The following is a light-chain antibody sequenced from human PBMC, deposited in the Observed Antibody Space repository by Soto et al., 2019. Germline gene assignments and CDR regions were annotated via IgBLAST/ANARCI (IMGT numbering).Light chain of an antibody. CDR2: GAS. J-gene: IGKJ3*01. CDR1: QTIIGNY. V-gene: IGKV3-20*01. Sequence: ESVLTQSPGTLSLSPGERATLSCRASQTIIGNYLAWYQQKPGQAPRLLIYGASNRATGVPDRFSGSYSGTDFSLTITRLEPEDFAVYYCQQYGSSLFTFGPGTKVDFK. CDR3: QQYGSSLFT.